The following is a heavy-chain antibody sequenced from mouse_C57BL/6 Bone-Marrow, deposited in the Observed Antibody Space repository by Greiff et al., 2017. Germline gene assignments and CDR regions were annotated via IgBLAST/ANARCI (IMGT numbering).Heavy chain of an antibody. D-gene: IGHD2-5*01. CDR2: IYPGDGDT. J-gene: IGHJ2*01. CDR1: GYAFSSYW. Sequence: QVQLQQSGAELVKPGASVKISCKASGYAFSSYWMNWVKQRPGKGLEWIGQIYPGDGDTNYNGKFKGKATLTADKSSSTAYMQLSSLTSEDSAVYFCARPAYYSNNGYFDYWGQGTTLTVSS. CDR3: ARPAYYSNNGYFDY. V-gene: IGHV1-80*01.